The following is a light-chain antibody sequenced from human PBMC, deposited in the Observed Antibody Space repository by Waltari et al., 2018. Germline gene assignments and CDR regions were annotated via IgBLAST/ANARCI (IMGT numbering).Light chain of an antibody. CDR3: QSYDSSLSGWDVV. J-gene: IGLJ2*01. CDR2: GNS. V-gene: IGLV1-40*01. Sequence: QSVLTQPPSVSGAPGQRVTISCTGSSSNIGAGYDVHWYQQLPGTAPKLLIYGNSNRPSGVPDRFSGSKSGPSASLAITGLQAEDEADYYCQSYDSSLSGWDVVFGGGTKLTVL. CDR1: SSNIGAGYD.